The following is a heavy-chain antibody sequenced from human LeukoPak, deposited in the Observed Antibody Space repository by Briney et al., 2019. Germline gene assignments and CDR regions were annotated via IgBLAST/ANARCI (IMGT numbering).Heavy chain of an antibody. CDR2: INHSGST. V-gene: IGHV4-34*01. CDR3: ARGRDSSGYSLDY. Sequence: PSETLSLTCAVYSGSFSGYYWSWIRQPPGKGLEWIGEINHSGSTNYNPSLKSRVTISVDTSKNQFSLKLSSVTAADTAVYYCARGRDSSGYSLDYWGQGNLVTVSS. CDR1: SGSFSGYY. J-gene: IGHJ4*02. D-gene: IGHD3-22*01.